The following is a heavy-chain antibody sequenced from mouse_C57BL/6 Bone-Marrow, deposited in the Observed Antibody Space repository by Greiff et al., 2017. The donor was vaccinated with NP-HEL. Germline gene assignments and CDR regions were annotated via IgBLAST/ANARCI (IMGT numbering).Heavy chain of an antibody. CDR1: GYTFTSYG. Sequence: VKLMESGAELARPGASVKLSCKASGYTFTSYGISWVKQRTGQGLEWIGEIYPRSGNTYYNEKFKGKATLTADKSSSTAYMELRSLTSEDSAVYFCARRGGSSYGPYAMDYWGQGTSVTVSS. J-gene: IGHJ4*01. CDR3: ARRGGSSYGPYAMDY. D-gene: IGHD1-1*01. V-gene: IGHV1-81*01. CDR2: IYPRSGNT.